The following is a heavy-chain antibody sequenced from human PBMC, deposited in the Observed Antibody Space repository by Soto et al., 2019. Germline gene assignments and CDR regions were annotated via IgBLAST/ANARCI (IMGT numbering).Heavy chain of an antibody. D-gene: IGHD3-22*01. CDR3: ARGPILDGSYDSRGYRFDL. J-gene: IGHJ5*02. Sequence: SETLSLTCAVYGGSFSGYYWSWIRQPPGKGLEWIGEINHSGSTNYNPSLKSRVTISVDTSKNQFSLKLSSVTAADTAVYYCARGPILDGSYDSRGYRFDLWGQGTSGTGSA. CDR1: GGSFSGYY. V-gene: IGHV4-34*01. CDR2: INHSGST.